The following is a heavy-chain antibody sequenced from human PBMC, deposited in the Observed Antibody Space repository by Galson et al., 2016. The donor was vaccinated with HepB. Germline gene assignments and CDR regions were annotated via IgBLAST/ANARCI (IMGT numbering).Heavy chain of an antibody. CDR1: GFTFSSYA. CDR2: ISGSGGST. D-gene: IGHD3-16*02. Sequence: SLRLSCAASGFTFSSYAMSWVRQAPGKGLEWVSAISGSGGSTYYADSVKGRFTISRDNSKNTLYLQMNSLRAEDTAVYYCAKVLTRFGGVIAIDAFDIWGQGTMVTVSS. CDR3: AKVLTRFGGVIAIDAFDI. J-gene: IGHJ3*02. V-gene: IGHV3-23*01.